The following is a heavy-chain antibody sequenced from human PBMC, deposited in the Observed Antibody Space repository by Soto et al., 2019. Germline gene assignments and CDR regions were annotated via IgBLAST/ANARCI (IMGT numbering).Heavy chain of an antibody. Sequence: GGSLRLSCAASGFTFSSYGMHWVRQAPGKGLEWVAVIWYDGSNKYYADSVKGRFTISRDNSKNTLYLQMNSLRAEDTAVYYCARTSARAIQHYYDSSGYYSGLEYWGQGTLVTVSS. CDR3: ARTSARAIQHYYDSSGYYSGLEY. CDR1: GFTFSSYG. D-gene: IGHD3-22*01. V-gene: IGHV3-33*01. CDR2: IWYDGSNK. J-gene: IGHJ4*02.